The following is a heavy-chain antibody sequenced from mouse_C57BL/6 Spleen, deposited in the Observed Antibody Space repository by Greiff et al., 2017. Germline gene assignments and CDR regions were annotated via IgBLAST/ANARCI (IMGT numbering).Heavy chain of an antibody. J-gene: IGHJ1*03. V-gene: IGHV5-17*01. D-gene: IGHD1-1*01. CDR3: ARGGYGSSYTYWYFDV. CDR1: GFTFSDYG. Sequence: EVKLVESGGGLVKPGGSLKLSCAASGFTFSDYGMHWVRQAPEKGLEWVAYISSGSSTIYYADTVKGRFPISRDNAKNTLFLQMTSLRSEDTAMYYCARGGYGSSYTYWYFDVWGTGTTVTVSS. CDR2: ISSGSSTI.